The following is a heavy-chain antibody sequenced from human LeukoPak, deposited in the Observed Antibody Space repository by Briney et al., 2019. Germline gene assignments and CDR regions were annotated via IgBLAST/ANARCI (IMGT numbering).Heavy chain of an antibody. D-gene: IGHD5-18*01. CDR1: GGSISSSSYY. V-gene: IGHV4-39*01. J-gene: IGHJ5*02. CDR2: IYYSGST. CDR3: ARRPAVPAMVTS. Sequence: PSETLSLTCTVSGGSISSSSYYWGWIRQPPGKGLEWIGSIYYSGSTYYHPSLKSRVTISVDTSKNQFSLKLSSVTAADTAVYYCARRPAVPAMVTSWGQGTLGTVSS.